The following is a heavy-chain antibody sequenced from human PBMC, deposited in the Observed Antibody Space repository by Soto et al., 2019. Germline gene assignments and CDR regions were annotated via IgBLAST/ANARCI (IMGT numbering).Heavy chain of an antibody. CDR1: GGSISSYY. D-gene: IGHD6-13*01. CDR3: ARDNSNSRYGMDV. J-gene: IGHJ6*02. Sequence: QVQLQESGPGLVKPSETLYLTCTVSGGSISSYYWSWIRQPPGKGLEWIGYIHYSGSTNYNPSLKSRVTISVDTSKNQFSLILSSVTAADTAVYYCARDNSNSRYGMDVWGHGTTVTVSS. V-gene: IGHV4-59*01. CDR2: IHYSGST.